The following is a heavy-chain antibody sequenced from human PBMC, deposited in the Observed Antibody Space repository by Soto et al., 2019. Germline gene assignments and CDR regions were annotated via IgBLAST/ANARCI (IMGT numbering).Heavy chain of an antibody. J-gene: IGHJ5*01. V-gene: IGHV1-3*01. CDR2: INAGNGNT. Sequence: ASVKVSWKASGYTFTSYAMHWVRQAPGQRLEWMGWINAGNGNTKYSQKFQGRVTITRDTSASTAYMELSSLGSEDTAVYYCLRGTVTTRRNLFDSWGQGTLDTGSS. CDR1: GYTFTSYA. CDR3: LRGTVTTRRNLFDS. D-gene: IGHD4-17*01.